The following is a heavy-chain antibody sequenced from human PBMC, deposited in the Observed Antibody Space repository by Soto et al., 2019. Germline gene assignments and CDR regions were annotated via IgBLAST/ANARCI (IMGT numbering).Heavy chain of an antibody. CDR2: IIPILGIA. CDR3: ARDLGTTYSNAFDI. Sequence: QVQLVQSGAEVKKPGSSVKVSCKASGGTFSSYTISWVRQAPGQGLEWMGRIIPILGIANYAQKFQGRVTSTADKSTSTAYMELSSLRSEDTAVYYCARDLGTTYSNAFDIWGQGTMVTVSS. V-gene: IGHV1-69*08. J-gene: IGHJ3*02. D-gene: IGHD1-7*01. CDR1: GGTFSSYT.